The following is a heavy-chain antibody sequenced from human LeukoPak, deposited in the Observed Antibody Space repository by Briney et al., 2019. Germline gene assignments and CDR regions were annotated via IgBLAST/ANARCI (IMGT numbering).Heavy chain of an antibody. CDR2: LYSVGST. J-gene: IGHJ2*01. Sequence: SQTLSLTCTVSGGSISSGGYYWSWIRQHPGKGLEWIGYLYSVGSTYYNPSLMSRVTISVDPTKNQVSLKMHSVTAADTAVSFCARDSSGAYWYFSLWSRGTLVTVSS. CDR3: ARDSSGAYWYFSL. D-gene: IGHD2/OR15-2a*01. V-gene: IGHV4-31*03. CDR1: GGSISSGGYY.